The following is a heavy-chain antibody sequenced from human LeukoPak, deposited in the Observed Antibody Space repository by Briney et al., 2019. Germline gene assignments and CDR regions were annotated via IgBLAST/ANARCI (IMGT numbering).Heavy chain of an antibody. D-gene: IGHD4-11*01. CDR3: TRPQDYSNYESAFDI. Sequence: GGSLRLSCAASGFTFSGSAMHWVRQASGKGLEWVGRIRSEANSYATAYAASVKGRFTISRDDSKNTAYLQMNSLKTEDTAVYYCTRPQDYSNYESAFDIWGQGTMVTVSS. CDR2: IRSEANSYAT. J-gene: IGHJ3*02. V-gene: IGHV3-73*01. CDR1: GFTFSGSA.